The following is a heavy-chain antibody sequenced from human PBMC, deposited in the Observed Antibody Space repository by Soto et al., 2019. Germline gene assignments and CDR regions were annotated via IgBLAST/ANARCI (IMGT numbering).Heavy chain of an antibody. CDR1: GGSISSGDYY. CDR2: IYYSVST. CDR3: ARTSDYGGNSFHP. V-gene: IGHV4-30-4*01. J-gene: IGHJ5*02. Sequence: QVQLQESGPGLVKPSQTLSLTCTVSGGSISSGDYYWSWIRQPPGKGLEWIGYIYYSVSTYYDPFLKSRVTISVDSSKDRFSLKLSSVTAADTAVYYCARTSDYGGNSFHPWGQGTLVTVSS. D-gene: IGHD4-17*01.